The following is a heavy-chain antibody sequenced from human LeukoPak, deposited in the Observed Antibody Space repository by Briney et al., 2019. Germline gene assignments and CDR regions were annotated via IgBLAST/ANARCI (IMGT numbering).Heavy chain of an antibody. CDR1: GFTVSSNY. Sequence: GGSLRLSCAASGFTVSSNYVNWVRQAPGKGLEWVSTIYSGGSTYYADSVKGRFTISRDNSKNTLYLQMSSLRAEDTAVYYCARELEGSGFDPWGQGTLVTVSS. D-gene: IGHD6-19*01. V-gene: IGHV3-53*01. J-gene: IGHJ5*02. CDR2: IYSGGST. CDR3: ARELEGSGFDP.